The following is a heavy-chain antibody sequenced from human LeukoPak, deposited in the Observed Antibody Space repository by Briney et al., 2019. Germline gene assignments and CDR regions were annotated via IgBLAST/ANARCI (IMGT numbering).Heavy chain of an antibody. Sequence: GGSLRLSCAASGFTFSSYSMNWVRQAPGEGLEWVSYISSLSGTIYYADSVRGRFTISRDNSKNTLYLQMNRLRVEDAAVYYCARAPVTSCRGAFCYPFDYWGQGTLVTVSS. CDR1: GFTFSSYS. D-gene: IGHD2-15*01. J-gene: IGHJ4*02. CDR2: ISSLSGTI. CDR3: ARAPVTSCRGAFCYPFDY. V-gene: IGHV3-48*01.